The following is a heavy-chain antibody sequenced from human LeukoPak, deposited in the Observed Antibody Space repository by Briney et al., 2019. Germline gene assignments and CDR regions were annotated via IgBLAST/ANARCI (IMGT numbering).Heavy chain of an antibody. CDR1: GFTFSSYA. V-gene: IGHV3-30*04. Sequence: PGRSLRLSCAASGFTFSSYAMHWVRQAPGKGLEWVAVISYDGSNKYYADSVKGRFTISRDNSKNTLYLQMNSLRAEDMAVYYCARERYSSSSDENWFDPWGQGTLVTVSS. J-gene: IGHJ5*02. D-gene: IGHD6-13*01. CDR2: ISYDGSNK. CDR3: ARERYSSSSDENWFDP.